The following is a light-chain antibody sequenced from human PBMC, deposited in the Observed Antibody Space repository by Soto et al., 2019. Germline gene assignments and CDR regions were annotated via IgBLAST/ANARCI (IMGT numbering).Light chain of an antibody. V-gene: IGKV1-17*01. CDR1: QGIGND. CDR3: QQYNSYPLT. CDR2: AAS. Sequence: DIQMTQSPSSLSASVGDRVTITCLASQGIGNDLGWYQQKPGKAPKRLIYAASSLQSGVPSRFSGSESGTEFTLTISSLQPEDFATYYCQQYNSYPLTFGGGTKVEVK. J-gene: IGKJ4*01.